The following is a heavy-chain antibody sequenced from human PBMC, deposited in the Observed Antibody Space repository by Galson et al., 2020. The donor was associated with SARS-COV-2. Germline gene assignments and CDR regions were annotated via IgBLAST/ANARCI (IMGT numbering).Heavy chain of an antibody. V-gene: IGHV4-59*08. CDR3: AGAKWVSFFDT. CDR2: VYHTGFT. Sequence: SETLSLTCNVSGDSIKSKYWNWIRQSPGKGLEWIGYVYHTGFTNYNPSLESRVTISLDTSNNQFSLKLRSATAADTAMYYCAGAKWVSFFDTWGQGTLVTVSS. D-gene: IGHD1-26*01. CDR1: GDSIKSKY. J-gene: IGHJ3*02.